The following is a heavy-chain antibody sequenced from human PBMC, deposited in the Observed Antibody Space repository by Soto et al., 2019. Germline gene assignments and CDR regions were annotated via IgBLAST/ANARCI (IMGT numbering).Heavy chain of an antibody. V-gene: IGHV1-69*01. D-gene: IGHD3-10*01. CDR2: IIPVFGTT. J-gene: IGHJ5*02. Sequence: QMQLVQSGPEVKKPGSSVKVSCKASGASFGSYAVSWVRQAPGQGLEWMGAIIPVFGTTNYTQKFQGRVTITADDSTTTAYMELSSLRSDDTAVYYCAREPFGRFDPWGQGTLVTVSS. CDR1: GASFGSYA. CDR3: AREPFGRFDP.